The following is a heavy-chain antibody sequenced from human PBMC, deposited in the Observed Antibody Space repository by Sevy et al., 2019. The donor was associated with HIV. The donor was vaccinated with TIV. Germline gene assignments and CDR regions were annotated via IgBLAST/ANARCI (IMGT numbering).Heavy chain of an antibody. J-gene: IGHJ3*02. CDR3: ARVGRAARPYCGGDCYIYDAFDI. CDR1: GGSISSGGYY. V-gene: IGHV4-31*03. CDR2: IYYSGST. Sequence: SETLSLTCTVSGGSISSGGYYWSWIRQHPGKGLEWIGYIYYSGSTYYNPSLKSRVTISVDTSKNQCSLKLSSVTAADTAVYYCARVGRAARPYCGGDCYIYDAFDIWGQGTMVTVSS. D-gene: IGHD2-21*02.